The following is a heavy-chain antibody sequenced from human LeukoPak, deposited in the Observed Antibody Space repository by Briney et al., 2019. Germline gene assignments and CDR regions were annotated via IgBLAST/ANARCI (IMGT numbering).Heavy chain of an antibody. CDR3: ARHTHDYGDYYYFDF. J-gene: IGHJ4*02. D-gene: IGHD4-17*01. V-gene: IGHV4-59*08. Sequence: PSETLSLTCTVSGGSISYYYWSWIRQHPGKGLEWIGYIYYSGRTNYNPSLKSRVTISVDTSKSQFSLKLSTVTAADTAVYYCARHTHDYGDYYYFDFWGQGMLVTVSS. CDR2: IYYSGRT. CDR1: GGSISYYY.